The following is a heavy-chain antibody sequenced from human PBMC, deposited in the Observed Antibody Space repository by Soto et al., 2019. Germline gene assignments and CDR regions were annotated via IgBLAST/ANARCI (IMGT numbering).Heavy chain of an antibody. Sequence: SETLSLTCTVSGGSVSSGGYYWSWIRQPPGKGLEWIAYMSYSGTTNYNPSLESRVTISVDTSKNQFSLKLSSVAAADTAVYYCARAINFDFWSDSQSGYYFDYWGQGTLVTVSS. CDR3: ARAINFDFWSDSQSGYYFDY. CDR1: GGSVSSGGYY. V-gene: IGHV4-61*08. D-gene: IGHD3-3*01. J-gene: IGHJ4*02. CDR2: MSYSGTT.